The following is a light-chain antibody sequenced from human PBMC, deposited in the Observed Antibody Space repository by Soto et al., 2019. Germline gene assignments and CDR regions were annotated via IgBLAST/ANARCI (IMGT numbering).Light chain of an antibody. CDR2: GAS. Sequence: EIVLTQSPGTLSLSPGERATLSCRASQSVTSSYLAWYQQKPGQAPRLLIYGASSRATGIPDRFSASGSGTDFTLTISRLEPEDFAVYYCQQYFFSPWTFGQGTKVEIK. CDR1: QSVTSSY. J-gene: IGKJ1*01. V-gene: IGKV3-20*01. CDR3: QQYFFSPWT.